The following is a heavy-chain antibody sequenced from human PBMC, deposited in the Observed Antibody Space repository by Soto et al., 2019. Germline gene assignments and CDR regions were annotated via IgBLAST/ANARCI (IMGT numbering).Heavy chain of an antibody. D-gene: IGHD3-22*01. CDR1: GFTVSSNY. V-gene: IGHV3-53*02. J-gene: IGHJ3*02. CDR2: IYSGGST. Sequence: EVQLVETGGGLIQPGGSLRLSCAASGFTVSSNYMSWVRQAPGKGLEWVSVIYSGGSTYYADSVKGRFTISRDNSKNKLYLQINSLRAEDTAVYYCARDMYYYDSIGAFDIWGQGTMVTVSS. CDR3: ARDMYYYDSIGAFDI.